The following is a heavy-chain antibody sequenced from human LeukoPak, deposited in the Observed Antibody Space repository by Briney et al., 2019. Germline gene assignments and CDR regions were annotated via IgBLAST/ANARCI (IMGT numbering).Heavy chain of an antibody. Sequence: GSLRLSCAASGFTFTSYWMSWVRQPPGKGLEWIGEIYHSGSTNYNPSLKSRVTISVDKSKNQFSLKLSSVTAADTAVYYCARGYYYGSGNFFDYWGQGTLVTVSS. J-gene: IGHJ4*02. D-gene: IGHD3-10*01. V-gene: IGHV4-4*02. CDR3: ARGYYYGSGNFFDY. CDR2: IYHSGST. CDR1: GFTFTSYW.